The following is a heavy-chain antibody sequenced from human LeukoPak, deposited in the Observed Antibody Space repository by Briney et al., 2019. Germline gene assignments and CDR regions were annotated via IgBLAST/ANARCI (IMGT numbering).Heavy chain of an antibody. CDR1: GGSISSGGYY. CDR3: ARESTQMGSGSLFDY. V-gene: IGHV4-30-2*01. Sequence: SETLSLTCTVSGGSISSGGYYWSWIRQPPGKGLEWIGYIYHSGSTYYNPSLKSRVTISVDRSKNQFSLKLSSVTAADTAVYYCARESTQMGSGSLFDYWGQGTLVTVSS. CDR2: IYHSGST. D-gene: IGHD3-10*01. J-gene: IGHJ4*02.